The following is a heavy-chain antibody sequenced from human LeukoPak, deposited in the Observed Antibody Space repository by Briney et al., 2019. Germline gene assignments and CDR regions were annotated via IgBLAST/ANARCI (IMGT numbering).Heavy chain of an antibody. CDR2: LVLKHGIT. Sequence: SVKVSCKASGVSFRRDTFTWLRQAPGQGLEWIGGLVLKHGITNYARALKGRITLNADESTSTAYMELRSLTSNDTAVYYCARDCPDIPASVFEAWGQGSLVIVSS. J-gene: IGHJ5*02. CDR1: GVSFRRDT. V-gene: IGHV1-69*16. D-gene: IGHD2-21*02. CDR3: ARDCPDIPASVFEA.